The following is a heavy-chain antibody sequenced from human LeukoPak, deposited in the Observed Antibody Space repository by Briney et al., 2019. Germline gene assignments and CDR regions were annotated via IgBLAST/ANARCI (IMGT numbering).Heavy chain of an antibody. CDR1: GFTFSSYA. CDR3: AKDREYCGGDCYSPYYYMDV. Sequence: PGGSLRLSCAASGFTFSSYAMSWVRQAPGKGLEWVSAISGSGGSTYYADSVKGRFTISRGNSKNTLYLQMNSLRAEDTAVYYCAKDREYCGGDCYSPYYYMDVWGKGTTVTVSS. D-gene: IGHD2-21*02. V-gene: IGHV3-23*01. CDR2: ISGSGGST. J-gene: IGHJ6*03.